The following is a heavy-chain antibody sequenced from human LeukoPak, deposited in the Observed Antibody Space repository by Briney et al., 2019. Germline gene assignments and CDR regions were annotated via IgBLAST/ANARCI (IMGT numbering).Heavy chain of an antibody. CDR2: IYYSGST. V-gene: IGHV4-59*01. CDR3: ARGKGFYCSGGSCYHSIFFNY. D-gene: IGHD2-15*01. CDR1: GGSISSYY. J-gene: IGHJ4*02. Sequence: PSETLSLTCAVSGGSISSYYWSWIRQPPGKGLEWIGYIYYSGSTNYNPSLKSRVTISVDTSKNQFSLKLSSVTAADTAVYYCARGKGFYCSGGSCYHSIFFNYWGQGTLVTLSS.